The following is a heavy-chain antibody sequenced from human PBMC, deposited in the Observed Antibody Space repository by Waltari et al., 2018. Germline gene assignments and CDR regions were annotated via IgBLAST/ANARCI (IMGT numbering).Heavy chain of an antibody. D-gene: IGHD3-22*01. Sequence: QVQLVQSGAEVKKPGSSVKVSCKASGGTLSSYAISWVRQPPGQGLAWMGGIIPIFGTANYAQKFQGRVTITADESTSTAYMELSSLRSEDTAVYYCARDRYYYDSSGPFDYWGQGTLVTVSS. CDR1: GGTLSSYA. V-gene: IGHV1-69*12. J-gene: IGHJ4*02. CDR2: IIPIFGTA. CDR3: ARDRYYYDSSGPFDY.